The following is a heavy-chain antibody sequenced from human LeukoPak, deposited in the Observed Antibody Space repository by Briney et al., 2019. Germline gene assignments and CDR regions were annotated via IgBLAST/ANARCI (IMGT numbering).Heavy chain of an antibody. D-gene: IGHD4-23*01. CDR1: GYTFTGYY. J-gene: IGHJ4*02. CDR2: INPNSGGT. CDR3: AKHVDHGGNFYFDY. Sequence: ASVKVSCKASGYTFTGYYMHWVRQAPGQGLEWMGWINPNSGGTNYAQKFQGRVTMTRDTSISTAYMELSRLRADDTAVYYCAKHVDHGGNFYFDYWGQGTLVTVSS. V-gene: IGHV1-2*02.